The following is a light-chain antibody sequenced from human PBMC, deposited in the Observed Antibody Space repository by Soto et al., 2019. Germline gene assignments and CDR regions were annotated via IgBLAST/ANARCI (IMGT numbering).Light chain of an antibody. Sequence: QSVLTQPPSASGAPGQRVTISCSGSSSNIGSDSVSWYQQLPGTAPKLLIFGNNQRPSGVPDRFSGSKSGTSASLAISGLRSEDEADYYCAAWDDSLSGYVFGTGTKVTVL. CDR1: SSNIGSDS. V-gene: IGLV1-47*02. J-gene: IGLJ1*01. CDR2: GNN. CDR3: AAWDDSLSGYV.